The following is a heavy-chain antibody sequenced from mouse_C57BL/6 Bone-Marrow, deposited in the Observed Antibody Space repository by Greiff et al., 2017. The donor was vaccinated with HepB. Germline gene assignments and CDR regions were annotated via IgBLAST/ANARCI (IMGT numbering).Heavy chain of an antibody. CDR3: ARALYDGYYCFDY. V-gene: IGHV5-15*01. Sequence: EVMLVESGGGLVQPGGSLKLSCAASGFTFSDYGMAWVRQAPRKGPEWVAFISNLAYSIYYADTVTGRFTISRENAKNTLYLEMSSLRSEDTAMYYCARALYDGYYCFDYWGQGTTLTVSS. CDR1: GFTFSDYG. D-gene: IGHD2-3*01. CDR2: ISNLAYSI. J-gene: IGHJ2*01.